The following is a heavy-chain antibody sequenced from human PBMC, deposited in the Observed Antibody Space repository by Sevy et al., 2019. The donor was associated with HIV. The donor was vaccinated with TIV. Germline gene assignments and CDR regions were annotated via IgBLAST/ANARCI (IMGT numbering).Heavy chain of an antibody. J-gene: IGHJ4*02. CDR2: LSFGCGEI. D-gene: IGHD2-8*01. CDR1: GFTFSKYS. CDR3: AREGCTKPHDY. Sequence: GGSLRLSCAASGFTFSKYSMSWVRQPPGKGLEWVSTLSFGCGEINYADSVKGRFTISSDNCKRSVYLQMNNLRPEDTAVYYCAREGCTKPHDYWGQGTLVTVSS. V-gene: IGHV3-23*01.